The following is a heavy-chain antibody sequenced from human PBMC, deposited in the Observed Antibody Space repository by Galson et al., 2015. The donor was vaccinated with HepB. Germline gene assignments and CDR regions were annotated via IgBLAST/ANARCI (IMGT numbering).Heavy chain of an antibody. J-gene: IGHJ6*02. CDR3: ARDLIAFDFWSGYDGMDV. CDR1: GYTFTGYY. CDR2: INPNSGGT. V-gene: IGHV1-2*02. D-gene: IGHD3-3*01. Sequence: SVKVSCKASGYTFTGYYMHWVRQAPGQGLEWMGWINPNSGGTNYAQKFQGRVTMTRDTSISTAYMELSRLRSDDTAVYYCARDLIAFDFWSGYDGMDVWGQGTTVTVSS.